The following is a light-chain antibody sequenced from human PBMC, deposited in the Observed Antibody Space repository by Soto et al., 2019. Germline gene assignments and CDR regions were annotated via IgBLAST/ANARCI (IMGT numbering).Light chain of an antibody. V-gene: IGKV4-1*01. Sequence: DIVMTQSPEYLAVSLGERATINCKSSQNVLYSSNNKQLFAWYQQKPGQHPKLLIYWASTRESRVPDRFSGSGSGRGFTLTISSLQAEDVAVYYYQQYYSPPRYTFGQGTRLEIK. J-gene: IGKJ2*01. CDR2: WAS. CDR1: QNVLYSSNNKQL. CDR3: QQYYSPPRYT.